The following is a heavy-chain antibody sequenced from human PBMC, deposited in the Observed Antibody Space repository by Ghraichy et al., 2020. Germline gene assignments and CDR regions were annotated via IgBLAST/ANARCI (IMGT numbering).Heavy chain of an antibody. Sequence: SVKVSCKASGGTFSSYAISWVRQAPGQGLEWMGGIIPIFGTANYAQKFQGRVTITADESTSTAYMELSSLRSEDTAVYYCARDIGEGRRRYDYDVGSGYYTDDYYYEMDGWGKGTKVTVSS. CDR1: GGTFSSYA. V-gene: IGHV1-69*13. CDR3: ARDIGEGRRRYDYDVGSGYYTDDYYYEMDG. J-gene: IGHJ6*04. CDR2: IIPIFGTA. D-gene: IGHD3-3*01.